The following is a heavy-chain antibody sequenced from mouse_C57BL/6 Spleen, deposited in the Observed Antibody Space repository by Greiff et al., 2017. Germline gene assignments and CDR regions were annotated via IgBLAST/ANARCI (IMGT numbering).Heavy chain of an antibody. CDR3: AREGGLLRRMDY. CDR2: IDPSDSYT. V-gene: IGHV1-69*01. CDR1: GYTFTSYW. J-gene: IGHJ4*01. Sequence: QVQLQQSGAELVMPGASVKLSCKASGYTFTSYWMHWVKQRPGQGLEWIGEIDPSDSYTNYNQKFKGKSTLTVDKSSSTAYMQLSSLTSEDSAVYYCAREGGLLRRMDYWGQGTSVTVSS. D-gene: IGHD1-1*01.